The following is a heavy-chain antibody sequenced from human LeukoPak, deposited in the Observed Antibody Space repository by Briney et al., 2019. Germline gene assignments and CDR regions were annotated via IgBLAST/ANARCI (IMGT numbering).Heavy chain of an antibody. CDR2: IYCSGST. Sequence: PSETLSLTCTVSGGSISSGGYYWSWIRQHPGKGLERIGYIYCSGSTYYNPSLKSRVIISVDTSKNQFSPKLSSVTAADTAVYYCARSLYSSGWYTGDYFDYWGQGTLVTVSS. D-gene: IGHD6-19*01. V-gene: IGHV4-31*03. J-gene: IGHJ4*02. CDR3: ARSLYSSGWYTGDYFDY. CDR1: GGSISSGGYY.